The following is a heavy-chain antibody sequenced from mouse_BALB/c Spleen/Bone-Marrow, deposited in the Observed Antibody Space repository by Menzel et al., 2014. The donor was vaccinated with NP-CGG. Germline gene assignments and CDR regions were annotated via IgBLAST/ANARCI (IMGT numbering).Heavy chain of an antibody. D-gene: IGHD1-2*01. Sequence: EVKVVESGGGLVQPGGSLKLPCAASGFDFSRYWTSWVRQAPGKGLEWIGEINPDSNTINYTPSLKDKFIISRDNAKNTLYLQMSKVRSEDTALYYCVRLGYYGSFAYWGQGTLVTVSA. CDR3: VRLGYYGSFAY. V-gene: IGHV4-1*02. CDR1: GFDFSRYW. J-gene: IGHJ3*01. CDR2: INPDSNTI.